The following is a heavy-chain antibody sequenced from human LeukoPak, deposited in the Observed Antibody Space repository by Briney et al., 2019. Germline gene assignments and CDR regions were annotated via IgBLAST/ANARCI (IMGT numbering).Heavy chain of an antibody. Sequence: SETLSLTCTVSGGAISSYYWSWIRQPPGKGLDWIGYIYYSRNTKYNPSLKSRVTISVDTSKNQFSLKLSSVTAADTAVYYCARVVDYGNYGSPGYYYYMDVWGKGTTVTVSS. CDR3: ARVVDYGNYGSPGYYYYMDV. D-gene: IGHD4-11*01. CDR2: IYYSRNT. CDR1: GGAISSYY. V-gene: IGHV4-59*01. J-gene: IGHJ6*03.